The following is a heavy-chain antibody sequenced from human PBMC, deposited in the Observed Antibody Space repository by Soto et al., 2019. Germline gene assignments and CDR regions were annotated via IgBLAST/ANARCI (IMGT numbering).Heavy chain of an antibody. Sequence: QVQLVQSGAEVKKPGSSVKVSCKASGGTFSSYAISWVRQAPGQGLEWMGGIIPIFGTANYAQKFQGRVTTTADESTSTAYMELSSLRSEDTAVYDCAREGASGSHIGYWGQGTLVTVSS. CDR2: IIPIFGTA. V-gene: IGHV1-69*01. J-gene: IGHJ4*02. D-gene: IGHD3-22*01. CDR1: GGTFSSYA. CDR3: AREGASGSHIGY.